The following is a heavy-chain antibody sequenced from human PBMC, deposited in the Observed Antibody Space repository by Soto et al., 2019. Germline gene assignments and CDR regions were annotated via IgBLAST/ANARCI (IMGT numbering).Heavy chain of an antibody. CDR2: IGSSSSYI. V-gene: IGHV3-21*01. J-gene: IGHJ4*02. D-gene: IGHD6-19*01. CDR1: GFTFSSYS. CDR3: ARCVHSSGWYYFDY. Sequence: EVQLVESGGGLVKPGGSLRLSCAASGFTFSSYSMNWVRQAPGKGLEWVSSIGSSSSYIYYADSVKGRFTISRDNAKNSLYLQMNSLRAEDTAVYYCARCVHSSGWYYFDYWGQGTLVTVS.